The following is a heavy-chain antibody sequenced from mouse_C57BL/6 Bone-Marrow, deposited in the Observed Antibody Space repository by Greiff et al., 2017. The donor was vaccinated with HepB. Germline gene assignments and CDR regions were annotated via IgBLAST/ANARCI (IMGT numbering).Heavy chain of an antibody. V-gene: IGHV1-69*01. CDR1: GYTFTSYW. Sequence: VQLQQSGAELVMPGASVKLSCKASGYTFTSYWMHWVKQRPGQGLEWIGEIDPSDSYTNYNQKFKGKSTLTVDKSSSTAYMQLSSLTSEDSAVYYCARWGQLRLPDYWGQGTTLTVSS. CDR2: IDPSDSYT. J-gene: IGHJ2*01. D-gene: IGHD3-2*02. CDR3: ARWGQLRLPDY.